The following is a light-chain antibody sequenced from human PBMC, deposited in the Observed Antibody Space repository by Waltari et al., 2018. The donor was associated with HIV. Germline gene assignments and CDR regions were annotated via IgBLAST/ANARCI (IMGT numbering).Light chain of an antibody. Sequence: QSLLTQPPSASGTPGQTVIISCSGNSSNIGNNDVTWYQHFPGRAPKLVVYMNNYRPSGVPDRFSGSRSGTSASLTISGLQSEDEADYYCATWDDSLNGVFGGGTKLTVL. CDR1: SSNIGNND. J-gene: IGLJ3*02. V-gene: IGLV1-44*01. CDR2: MNN. CDR3: ATWDDSLNGV.